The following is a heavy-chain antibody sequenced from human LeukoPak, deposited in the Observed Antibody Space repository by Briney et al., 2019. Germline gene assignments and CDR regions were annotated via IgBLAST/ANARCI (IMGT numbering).Heavy chain of an antibody. V-gene: IGHV3-23*01. J-gene: IGHJ6*02. CDR1: GFTFSSYA. CDR3: AKCGGYDAPPYYYYGMDV. Sequence: PGGSLRLSCAASGFTFSSYAMSWVRQAPGKGLEWVSAISGSGGSTYYADSVKGRFTISRDNSTNTLYLQMNSLRAADTAVYYCAKCGGYDAPPYYYYGMDVWGQGTTVTVSS. D-gene: IGHD5-12*01. CDR2: ISGSGGST.